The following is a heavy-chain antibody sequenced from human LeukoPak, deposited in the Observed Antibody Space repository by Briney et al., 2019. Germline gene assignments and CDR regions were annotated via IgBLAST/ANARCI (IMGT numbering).Heavy chain of an antibody. Sequence: VASVKVSCKASGYTFTQYGISWVRPAPGQGLEWMGWISAYNGNTNYVQKFQGRVTMTTDTSTSTAYMELTSLRSDDTAVYYCARDVEAAFCSTSTCYDLVFDYWGQRTLVTVSS. CDR2: ISAYNGNT. V-gene: IGHV1-18*01. J-gene: IGHJ4*02. CDR1: GYTFTQYG. CDR3: ARDVEAAFCSTSTCYDLVFDY. D-gene: IGHD2-2*01.